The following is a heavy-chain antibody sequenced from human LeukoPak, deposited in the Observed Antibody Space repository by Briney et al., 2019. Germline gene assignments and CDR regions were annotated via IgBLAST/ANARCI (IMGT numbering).Heavy chain of an antibody. CDR2: IRNKANRYTT. Sequence: PGGSLRLSCAASGFTFSDHHMDWVRQAPGEGLEWVARIRNKANRYTTEYAASVKGRFTISRDDSENSLYLQMDSLKTEDTAVSYCARSPLGIAPFDYWGQGTLVTVSS. D-gene: IGHD7-27*01. J-gene: IGHJ4*02. CDR1: GFTFSDHH. CDR3: ARSPLGIAPFDY. V-gene: IGHV3-72*01.